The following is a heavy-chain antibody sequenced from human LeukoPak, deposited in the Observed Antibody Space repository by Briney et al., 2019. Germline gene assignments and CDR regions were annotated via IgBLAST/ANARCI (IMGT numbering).Heavy chain of an antibody. V-gene: IGHV1-69*08. CDR1: GGTFSSYN. CDR3: ARESVAGGFEY. CDR2: IIPMQGTP. J-gene: IGHJ4*02. Sequence: ASVKVSCKASGGTFSSYNFIWVRQAPGQGLEWMGGIIPMQGTPNYAQKFQDRVTISADKSTTTVYMALSSLRYEDTAMYYCARESVAGGFEYWGQGTLVTISS. D-gene: IGHD6-19*01.